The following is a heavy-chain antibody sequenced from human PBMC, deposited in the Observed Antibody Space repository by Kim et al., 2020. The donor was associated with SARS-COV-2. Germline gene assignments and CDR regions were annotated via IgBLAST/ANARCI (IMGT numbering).Heavy chain of an antibody. CDR1: GDSVSSNGVS. J-gene: IGHJ4*02. CDR2: TYYRSNWYN. CDR3: ATEKDFGVADY. Sequence: SQTLSLTCAVSGDSVSSNGVSWSWIRQSPSRGLEWLGRTYYRSNWYNDYSVAVKSRITINPDTSKNQFSLQLRSVTPEDTAIYYCATEKDFGVADYWGQGTLVTVSP. V-gene: IGHV6-1*01. D-gene: IGHD3-3*01.